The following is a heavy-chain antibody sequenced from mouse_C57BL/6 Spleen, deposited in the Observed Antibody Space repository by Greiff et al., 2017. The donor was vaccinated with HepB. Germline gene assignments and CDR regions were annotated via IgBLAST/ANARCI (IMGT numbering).Heavy chain of an antibody. CDR2: ISSGGSYT. J-gene: IGHJ3*01. Sequence: EVHLVESGGDLVKPGGSLKLSCAASGFTFSSYGMSWVRQTPDKRLEWVATISSGGSYTYYPDSVKGRFTISRDNAKNTLYLQMSSLKSEDTAMYYCARKDYDGAWFAYWGQGTLVTVSA. CDR3: ARKDYDGAWFAY. D-gene: IGHD2-3*01. V-gene: IGHV5-6*01. CDR1: GFTFSSYG.